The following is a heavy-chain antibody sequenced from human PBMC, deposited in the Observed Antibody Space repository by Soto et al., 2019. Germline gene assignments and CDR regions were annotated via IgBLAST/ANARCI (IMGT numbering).Heavy chain of an antibody. D-gene: IGHD3-22*01. Sequence: PSETLSLTCTVSGGSISSGGYYWSWIRQHPGKGLEWIGFLYYSGTTYYNTSLKSRVTISLDTSKNQFSLKLNSVTAADTAVYYCARSLDYYDKNGYYDYWGQGTLVTAPQ. V-gene: IGHV4-31*03. J-gene: IGHJ4*02. CDR1: GGSISSGGYY. CDR3: ARSLDYYDKNGYYDY. CDR2: LYYSGTT.